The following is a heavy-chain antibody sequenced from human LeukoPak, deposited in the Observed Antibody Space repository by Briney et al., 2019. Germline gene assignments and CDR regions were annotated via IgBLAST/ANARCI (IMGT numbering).Heavy chain of an antibody. CDR2: ISYDGSNK. CDR1: GFTFSSYG. J-gene: IGHJ4*02. Sequence: GGSLRLSCAASGFTFSSYGMHWVRQAPGKGLEWVAVISYDGSNKYYADSVKGRFTISRDNSKNTLYLQMNSLRAEDTAVYYCAKDQDYGDYGALDYWGQGTLVTVSP. CDR3: AKDQDYGDYGALDY. V-gene: IGHV3-30*18. D-gene: IGHD4-17*01.